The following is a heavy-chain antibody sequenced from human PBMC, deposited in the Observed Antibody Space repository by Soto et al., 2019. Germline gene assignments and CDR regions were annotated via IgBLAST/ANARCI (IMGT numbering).Heavy chain of an antibody. CDR3: AKVVVAATRHTDFDS. CDR2: IYYDGST. D-gene: IGHD2-15*01. Sequence: LSLTCTVSGGSINSNNYYWAWIRQPPGKGLAWIASIYYDGSTYYNPSLKSRVSISVDTSKNHFSLKLTSATAADTAVYYCAKVVVAATRHTDFDSWGQGTLVTVSS. J-gene: IGHJ4*02. V-gene: IGHV4-39*02. CDR1: GGSINSNNYY.